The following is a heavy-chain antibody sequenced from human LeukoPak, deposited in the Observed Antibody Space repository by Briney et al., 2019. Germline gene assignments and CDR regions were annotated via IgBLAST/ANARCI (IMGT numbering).Heavy chain of an antibody. CDR3: ARKRGAFPSL. V-gene: IGHV4-34*01. D-gene: IGHD2/OR15-2a*01. CDR1: GGSFSGHY. CDR2: INHSGST. Sequence: SEILSLTCAVYGGSFSGHYWTWIRQPPGKELEWIGEINHSGSTNYNPSLKSRVTISLDTSKNQFSLRLTSVTAADTAVYYCARKRGAFPSLWGPGTMVTVSS. J-gene: IGHJ3*01.